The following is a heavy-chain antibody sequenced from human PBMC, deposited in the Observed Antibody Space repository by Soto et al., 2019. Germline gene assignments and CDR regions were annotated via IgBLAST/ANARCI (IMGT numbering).Heavy chain of an antibody. CDR2: IYHSGST. D-gene: IGHD6-19*01. CDR1: GGSISSSNW. Sequence: SETLSLTCAVSGGSISSSNWWSWVRQPPGKGLEWIGEIYHSGSTNYNPSLKSRVTISVDKSKNQFSLKLSSVTAADTAVYYCASSEGIIAVAGTFDYWGQGTLVTVSS. V-gene: IGHV4-4*02. CDR3: ASSEGIIAVAGTFDY. J-gene: IGHJ4*02.